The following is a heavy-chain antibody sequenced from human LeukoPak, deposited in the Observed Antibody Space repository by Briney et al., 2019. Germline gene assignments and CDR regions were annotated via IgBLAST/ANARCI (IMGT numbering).Heavy chain of an antibody. Sequence: GGSLRLSCAASGFTFSSYAMSWVRQAPGKGLEWVSAISGSGGSTYYADSVKGRFTISRDNAKNSLYLQMNSLRDEDTAVYYCARLHVDIVATTSYYFDYWGQGTLVTVSS. D-gene: IGHD5-12*01. CDR3: ARLHVDIVATTSYYFDY. CDR1: GFTFSSYA. V-gene: IGHV3-23*01. CDR2: ISGSGGST. J-gene: IGHJ4*02.